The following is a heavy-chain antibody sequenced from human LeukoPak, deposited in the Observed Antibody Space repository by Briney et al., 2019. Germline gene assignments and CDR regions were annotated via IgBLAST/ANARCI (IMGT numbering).Heavy chain of an antibody. CDR3: ARDLVAAAGALEYFQH. CDR1: GFTFNNYG. Sequence: PGGSLRLSCAASGFTFNNYGMNWVRQAPGKGLEWVSSISSSSSYIYYADSVKGRFTISRDNAKNSLYLQMNSLRAEDTAVYYCARDLVAAAGALEYFQHWGQGTLVTVSS. V-gene: IGHV3-21*01. D-gene: IGHD6-13*01. J-gene: IGHJ1*01. CDR2: ISSSSSYI.